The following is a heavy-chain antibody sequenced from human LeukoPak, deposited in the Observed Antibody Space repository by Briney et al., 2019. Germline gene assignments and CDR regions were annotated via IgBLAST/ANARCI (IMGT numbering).Heavy chain of an antibody. CDR2: INWNGDST. V-gene: IGHV3-20*04. CDR1: GLTFDDYG. Sequence: RPGGSLRLSCSASGLTFDDYGMGSVRQAPGKGLGWVSGINWNGDSTGYADSVKGRFHISRDNAKHSLYLQMNSLRAEDTALYYCARAEYRDYDFWSGYSQYNWFDPWGQGTLVTVSS. CDR3: ARAEYRDYDFWSGYSQYNWFDP. D-gene: IGHD3-3*01. J-gene: IGHJ5*02.